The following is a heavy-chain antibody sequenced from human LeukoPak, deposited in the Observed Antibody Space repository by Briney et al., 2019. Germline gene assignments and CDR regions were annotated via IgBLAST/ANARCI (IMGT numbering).Heavy chain of an antibody. V-gene: IGHV3-23*01. J-gene: IGHJ4*02. D-gene: IGHD4-23*01. Sequence: PGGSLRLSCAASGFTFSSYAMSWVRQAPGKGLEWVSAISGSGGSTYYADSVKGRFTISRDNSKNTLYLQMNSLRAEDTAVYYCAKDPLEDGGNPAYYWGQGTLVTVSS. CDR3: AKDPLEDGGNPAYY. CDR1: GFTFSSYA. CDR2: ISGSGGST.